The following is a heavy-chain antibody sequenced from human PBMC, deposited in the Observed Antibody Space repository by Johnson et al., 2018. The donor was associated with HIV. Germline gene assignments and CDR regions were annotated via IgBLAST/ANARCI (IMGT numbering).Heavy chain of an antibody. CDR3: AREGARNAFDI. CDR1: GFSFYSFA. J-gene: IGHJ3*02. Sequence: EVQLVESGGSVVRPGGSLRLSCVASGFSFYSFAVSWVRQVPGRGLEWVSGSYWRGGISGYADAVKGRFTISRDNAKNSLYLQMNSLRVEDTALYYCAREGARNAFDIWGQGTMVTVSS. V-gene: IGHV3-20*04. CDR2: SYWRGGIS. D-gene: IGHD3-16*01.